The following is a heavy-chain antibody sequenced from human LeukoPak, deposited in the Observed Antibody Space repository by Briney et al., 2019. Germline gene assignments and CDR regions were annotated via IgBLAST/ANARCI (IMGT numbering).Heavy chain of an antibody. D-gene: IGHD6-6*01. CDR3: ARDIAARGVFDY. Sequence: SETLSLTCAVYGGSLSGYYWSWIRQPPGKGLEWIGEINHSGSTNYNPSLKSRVTISVDTSRNQFSLKLSSVTAADTAVYYCARDIAARGVFDYWGQGTLVTVSS. V-gene: IGHV4-34*01. J-gene: IGHJ4*02. CDR2: INHSGST. CDR1: GGSLSGYY.